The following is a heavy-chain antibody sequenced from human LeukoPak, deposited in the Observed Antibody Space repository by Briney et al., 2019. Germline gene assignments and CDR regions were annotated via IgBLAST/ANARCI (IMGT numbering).Heavy chain of an antibody. V-gene: IGHV4-59*11. D-gene: IGHD4-17*01. CDR2: ISYVGST. CDR3: ARDLVTVTKGFDI. J-gene: IGHJ3*02. CDR1: DDSFSSHY. Sequence: PSETLSLTCAVSDDSFSSHYWTWIRQPPGKGLEWIGYISYVGSTNYNPSLKSRVTISIDTSRNQFSLRLSSVTAADTAVYYCARDLVTVTKGFDIWGQGTMVSVSS.